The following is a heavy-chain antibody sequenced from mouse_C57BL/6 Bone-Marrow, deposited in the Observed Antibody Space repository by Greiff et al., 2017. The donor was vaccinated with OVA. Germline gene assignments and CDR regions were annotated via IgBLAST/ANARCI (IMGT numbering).Heavy chain of an antibody. CDR2: ISSGGDYI. CDR3: TRDPIYSDLGPY. V-gene: IGHV5-9-1*02. D-gene: IGHD2-1*01. J-gene: IGHJ3*01. CDR1: GFTFSSYA. Sequence: EVKLVESGEGLVKPGGSLKLSCAASGFTFSSYAMSWVRQTPEKRLEWVAYISSGGDYIYYADTVKGRFTISRDNARNTLYLQMSSLKSEDTAMYYCTRDPIYSDLGPYWGQGTLVTVSA.